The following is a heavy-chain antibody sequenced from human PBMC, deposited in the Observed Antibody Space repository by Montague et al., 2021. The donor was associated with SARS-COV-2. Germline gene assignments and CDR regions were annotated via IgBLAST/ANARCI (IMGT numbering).Heavy chain of an antibody. CDR1: GDSVSRNSAA. Sequence: CAISGDSVSRNSAAWNWIRQSPSRGLEWLGRTYYRSKRYNDYAVSVKSRITINPDTSKNQISLQLNSVAPEDTAVYYCARTSASSDYWGQGALVTVSS. V-gene: IGHV6-1*01. J-gene: IGHJ4*02. CDR3: ARTSASSDY. CDR2: TYYRSKRYN. D-gene: IGHD1-26*01.